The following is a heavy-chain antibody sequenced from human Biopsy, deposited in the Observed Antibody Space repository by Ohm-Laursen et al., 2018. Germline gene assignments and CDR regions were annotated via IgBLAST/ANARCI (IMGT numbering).Heavy chain of an antibody. CDR1: GGSISSGGSY. J-gene: IGHJ2*01. V-gene: IGHV4-61*03. D-gene: IGHD3-22*01. CDR3: ARDRGYYSDRTVPGYFDL. CDR2: VYYTGST. Sequence: PSETLSLTCTVSGGSISSGGSYWSWIRQPPGKGLEWIGYVYYTGSTDYNPSLQSRVTISVDTSKNHFSLRLRSVTPADTAIYYCARDRGYYSDRTVPGYFDLWGRGTLVTVSS.